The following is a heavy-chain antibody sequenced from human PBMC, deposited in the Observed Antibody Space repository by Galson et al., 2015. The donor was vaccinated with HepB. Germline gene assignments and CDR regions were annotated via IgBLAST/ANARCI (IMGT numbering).Heavy chain of an antibody. D-gene: IGHD1-26*01. Sequence: SLRLSCAASGFTFSSYAMHWVRQAPGKGLEWVAVISYDGSNKYYADSVKGRFTISRDNSKNTLYLQMNSLRAEDTAVYYCARALTASYWGYFDYWGQGTLVTVSS. CDR1: GFTFSSYA. J-gene: IGHJ4*02. CDR3: ARALTASYWGYFDY. CDR2: ISYDGSNK. V-gene: IGHV3-30-3*01.